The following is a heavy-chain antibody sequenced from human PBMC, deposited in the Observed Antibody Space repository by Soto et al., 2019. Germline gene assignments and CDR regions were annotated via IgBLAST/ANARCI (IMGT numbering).Heavy chain of an antibody. CDR2: INVDDST. CDR1: GFIFTFYA. Sequence: GGSLRLSCAASGFIFTFYAMSWVRQVPGKGLEWVSSINVDDSTYYTESVRGRFTVSRDNSKNTLYLQMNSLRAEDTALYYCAKNYYFDYWGRGTLVTVSS. CDR3: AKNYYFDY. V-gene: IGHV3-23*01. J-gene: IGHJ4*02.